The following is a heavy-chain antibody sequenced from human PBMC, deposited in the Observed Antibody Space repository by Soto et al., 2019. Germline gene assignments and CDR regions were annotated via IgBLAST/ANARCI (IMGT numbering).Heavy chain of an antibody. J-gene: IGHJ4*02. CDR3: AKDHWDRHNTGFRWDY. D-gene: IGHD2-8*02. V-gene: IGHV3-23*01. CDR2: INGGGDRT. Sequence: EVHLLESGGALAQPGGSLRLSCIASGFTFSNYAMSWVRQSPGKELEWVSTINGGGDRTYYTDSVKGRFTVSRDNSKNMLSLQMNSLNAEDTALYYCAKDHWDRHNTGFRWDYWGLGTLVTVTS. CDR1: GFTFSNYA.